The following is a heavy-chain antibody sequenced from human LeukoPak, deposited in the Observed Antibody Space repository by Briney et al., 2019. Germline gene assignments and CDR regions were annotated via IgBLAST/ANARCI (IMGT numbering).Heavy chain of an antibody. V-gene: IGHV3-30*02. Sequence: QPGGSLRLSCVASGFPFNTYFMHWVRQAPGKGLEWVASIRYDGSNKYYADSVRGRLSISRDNSKETLYLQMNSLRTGDTAVYYCAKFRSNYDFWSAFDYWGQGALVTVSS. CDR3: AKFRSNYDFWSAFDY. CDR2: IRYDGSNK. D-gene: IGHD3-3*01. CDR1: GFPFNTYF. J-gene: IGHJ4*02.